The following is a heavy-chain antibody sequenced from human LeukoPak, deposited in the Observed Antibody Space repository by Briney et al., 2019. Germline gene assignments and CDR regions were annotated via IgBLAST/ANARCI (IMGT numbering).Heavy chain of an antibody. D-gene: IGHD5-24*01. Sequence: ASVKVSCKASGYTFTGYYMNWVRQAPGQGLEWMGRINPNNGGTNYAQKFQGRVTMTRDTSITTAYMELSRLRSDDTAVYYCARVGDSLNDAFDIWGQGTMVTVSS. V-gene: IGHV1-2*06. J-gene: IGHJ3*02. CDR3: ARVGDSLNDAFDI. CDR2: INPNNGGT. CDR1: GYTFTGYY.